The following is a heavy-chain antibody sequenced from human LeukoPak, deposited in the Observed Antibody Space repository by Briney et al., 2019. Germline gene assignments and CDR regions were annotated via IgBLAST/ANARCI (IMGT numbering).Heavy chain of an antibody. J-gene: IGHJ4*02. Sequence: GGSLRLSCAASGFTFSGSAIHWVRQASGKGLEWVGRIRSKADTYATVYAATVKGRFTISRDDSKNTAYLQMNSLKTEDTAVYYCTREGGLGAYDYWGQGTLVTVSS. CDR2: IRSKADTYAT. V-gene: IGHV3-73*01. D-gene: IGHD1-26*01. CDR1: GFTFSGSA. CDR3: TREGGLGAYDY.